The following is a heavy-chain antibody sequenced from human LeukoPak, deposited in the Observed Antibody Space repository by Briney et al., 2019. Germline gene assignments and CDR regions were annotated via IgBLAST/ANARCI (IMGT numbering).Heavy chain of an antibody. CDR1: GGSFSGYY. D-gene: IGHD3-10*01. CDR3: ARGPRQYYYGSGSYAYAFDI. CDR2: IYYSGST. J-gene: IGHJ3*02. Sequence: SETLSLTCAVYGGSFSGYYWGWIRQPPGKGLEWIGSIYYSGSTYYNPSLKSRVTISVDTSKNQFSLKLSSVTAADTAVYYCARGPRQYYYGSGSYAYAFDIWGQGTMVTVSS. V-gene: IGHV4-34*01.